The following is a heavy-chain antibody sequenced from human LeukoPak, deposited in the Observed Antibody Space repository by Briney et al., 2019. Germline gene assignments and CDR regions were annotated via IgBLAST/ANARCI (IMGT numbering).Heavy chain of an antibody. J-gene: IGHJ4*02. CDR1: GGSISSSSYY. D-gene: IGHD5-12*01. CDR3: AKRYGYNYAIDY. V-gene: IGHV4-39*07. Sequence: SETLSLTCTVSGGSISSSSYYWGWIRQPPGKGLEWIGSIYYSGSTYYNPSLKSRVTISVDTSKNQFSLKLTSVTAADTAVYYCAKRYGYNYAIDYWGQGNLVTVSS. CDR2: IYYSGST.